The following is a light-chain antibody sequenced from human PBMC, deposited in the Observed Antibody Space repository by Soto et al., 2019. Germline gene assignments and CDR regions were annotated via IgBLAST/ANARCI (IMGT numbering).Light chain of an antibody. V-gene: IGLV3-21*02. CDR2: DDS. Sequence: SYDLTQPPSVSVAPGQTARITCGGNNIGGKSVHWYQQKPGQAPVLVVYDDSDRPSGIPERFSGSNSGNTATLTISRVEAGDEADYYCQVWDSSSDHLYVLGTGTKVTAL. CDR3: QVWDSSSDHLYV. CDR1: NIGGKS. J-gene: IGLJ1*01.